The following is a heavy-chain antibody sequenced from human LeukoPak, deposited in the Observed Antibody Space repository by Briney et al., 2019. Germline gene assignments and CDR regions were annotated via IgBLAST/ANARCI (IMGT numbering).Heavy chain of an antibody. V-gene: IGHV3-74*01. CDR1: GFTFSSFW. CDR3: AKDLYEIAADY. D-gene: IGHD2-21*01. J-gene: IGHJ4*02. CDR2: IKGDGITT. Sequence: GGSLRLSCEASGFTFSSFWMHWVRQAPGKGLVWVARIKGDGITTNYADPAKGRFTVSRDNAKNTVYLQMNSLRAEDTAVYYCAKDLYEIAADYWGQGTLVTVAS.